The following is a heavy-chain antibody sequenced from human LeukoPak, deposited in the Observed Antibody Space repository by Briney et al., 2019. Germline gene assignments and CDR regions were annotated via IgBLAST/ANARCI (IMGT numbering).Heavy chain of an antibody. D-gene: IGHD1-26*01. V-gene: IGHV3-23*01. Sequence: GGSLRLSCAASGFTFSTFAMIWVRQPPGKGLEWVSSIFQGGGEKHYADSVRGRFTISRDNSKNTLYLQMNSLRAEDTAVYYCAKDYEPLVGVHRWGDWFDPWGQGTLVTVSS. CDR1: GFTFSTFA. J-gene: IGHJ5*02. CDR2: IFQGGGEK. CDR3: AKDYEPLVGVHRWGDWFDP.